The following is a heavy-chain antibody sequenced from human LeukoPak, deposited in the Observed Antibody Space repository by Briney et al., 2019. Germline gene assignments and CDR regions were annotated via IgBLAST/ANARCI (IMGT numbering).Heavy chain of an antibody. V-gene: IGHV3-23*01. J-gene: IGHJ4*02. CDR3: AKQLGYCSDGSCYFPY. CDR2: ISNNGGYT. Sequence: GSLRLFCAASGFTFCSSAIGWVRPASGEGLEWGLTISNNGGYTYYADSVQGRFTISRDNSKSTLCLQMNSLRAEGTAVYYCAKQLGYCSDGSCYFPYWGQGTLVTVSS. D-gene: IGHD2-15*01. CDR1: GFTFCSSA.